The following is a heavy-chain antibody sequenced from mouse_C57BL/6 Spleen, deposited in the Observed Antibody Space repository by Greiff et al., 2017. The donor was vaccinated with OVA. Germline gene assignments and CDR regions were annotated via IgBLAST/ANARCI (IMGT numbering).Heavy chain of an antibody. CDR3: ARSYYGSSGYAMDY. V-gene: IGHV1-76*01. J-gene: IGHJ4*01. CDR1: GYTFTDYY. Sequence: VQGVESGAELVRPGASVKLSCKASGYTFTDYYINWVKQRPGQGLEWIARIYPGSGTTYYNEKFKGKATLTAEKSSGTAYMQLSSLTSEDSAVYFCARSYYGSSGYAMDYWGQGTSVTVSS. D-gene: IGHD1-1*01. CDR2: IYPGSGTT.